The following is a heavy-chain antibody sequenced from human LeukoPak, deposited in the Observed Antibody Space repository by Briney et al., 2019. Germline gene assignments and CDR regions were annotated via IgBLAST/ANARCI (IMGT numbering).Heavy chain of an antibody. CDR3: ARGSKAAPGTFDY. Sequence: ASETLSLTCTVSGGSISSYYWSWVRQPPGKGLEWIGYIYYTGSTDYNPSLKSRVAISVDTSKNQFSLKLSSVTAADTAVYYCARGSKAAPGTFDYWGQGTLVTVSS. D-gene: IGHD6-13*01. J-gene: IGHJ4*02. V-gene: IGHV4-59*01. CDR1: GGSISSYY. CDR2: IYYTGST.